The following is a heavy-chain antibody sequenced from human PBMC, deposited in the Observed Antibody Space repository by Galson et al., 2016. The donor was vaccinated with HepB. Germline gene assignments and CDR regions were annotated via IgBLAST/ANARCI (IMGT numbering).Heavy chain of an antibody. V-gene: IGHV3-48*02. D-gene: IGHD3-16*01. CDR2: ITSSSDNM. CDR3: ARDDYFRLGY. J-gene: IGHJ4*02. Sequence: SLRLSCAASGFIFSVYNMNWARQAPGKGLEWIAWITSSSDNMYYADSVKGRFTIPRDNAKNSLYLEMNTLRDEDTAGYYCARDDYFRLGYWGQGTLVTVSS. CDR1: GFIFSVYN.